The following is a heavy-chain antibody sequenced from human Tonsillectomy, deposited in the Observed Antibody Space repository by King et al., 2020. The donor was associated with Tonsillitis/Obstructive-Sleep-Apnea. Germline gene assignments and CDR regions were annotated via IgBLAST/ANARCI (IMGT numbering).Heavy chain of an antibody. CDR2: IDPSDSYT. D-gene: IGHD5-18*01. V-gene: IGHV5-10-1*03. CDR3: ASNQGDYSYGNSRYCYYYGMDV. Sequence: EQLVQSGAEVKKPGESLRLSCKGSGYSFTSFWISWVRQMPGKGLEWMGRIDPSDSYTNYTPSFQGHVTISADKSISTAYLQWSSLTASDTAMYYCASNQGDYSYGNSRYCYYYGMDVWGQGTTVTVSS. J-gene: IGHJ6*02. CDR1: GYSFTSFW.